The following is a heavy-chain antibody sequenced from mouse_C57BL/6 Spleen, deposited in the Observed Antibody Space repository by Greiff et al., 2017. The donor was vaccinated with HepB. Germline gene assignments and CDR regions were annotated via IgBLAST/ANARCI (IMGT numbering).Heavy chain of an antibody. CDR1: GYTFTDHT. Sequence: QVQLQQSDAELVKPGASVKISCKVSGYTFTDHTIHWMKQRPEQGLEWIGYIYPRDGSTKNNEKFKGKATLTADKSSSTAYMQLNRLTSEDSAVYFCARSGAIVTQYYAMDYWGQGTSVTVAS. J-gene: IGHJ4*01. CDR3: ARSGAIVTQYYAMDY. CDR2: IYPRDGST. V-gene: IGHV1-78*01. D-gene: IGHD2-5*01.